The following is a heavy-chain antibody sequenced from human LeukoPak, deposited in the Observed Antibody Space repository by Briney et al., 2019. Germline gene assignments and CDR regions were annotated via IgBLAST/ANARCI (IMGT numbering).Heavy chain of an antibody. V-gene: IGHV3-23*01. CDR3: ARVKDFDWLRAGYYFDY. Sequence: GAFPRPFTCASGFPFFSGSNGRVRPAPREGLGLGPGNNGSGGSTNYKHSVKGRLTISRDNSKNTLYLQMNSLRAEDTAVYYCARVKDFDWLRAGYYFDYWGQGTLVTVSS. J-gene: IGHJ4*02. CDR1: GFPFFSGS. CDR2: NNGSGGST. D-gene: IGHD3-9*01.